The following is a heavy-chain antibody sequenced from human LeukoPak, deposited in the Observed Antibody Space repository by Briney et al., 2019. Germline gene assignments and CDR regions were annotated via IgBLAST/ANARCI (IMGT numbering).Heavy chain of an antibody. CDR1: GFSFSSYS. CDR2: MSVNGVNK. J-gene: IGHJ3*02. V-gene: IGHV3-30-3*01. Sequence: GGSLRLSCVASGFSFSSYSIHWVRRVPGKGLEWVAVMSVNGVNKYYADSVRGRFTVSRDISKNTQFLQMNSLRFEDTAVYFCVRESCSGGSCTYDPFDIWGHGTMVTVST. CDR3: VRESCSGGSCTYDPFDI. D-gene: IGHD2-15*01.